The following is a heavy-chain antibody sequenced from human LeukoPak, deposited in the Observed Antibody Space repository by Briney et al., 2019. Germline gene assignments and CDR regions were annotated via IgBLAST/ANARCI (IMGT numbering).Heavy chain of an antibody. D-gene: IGHD4-17*01. Sequence: GGSLRLSCAASGFTFSSYAMHWVRQAPGKGLEWVAVISYDGSNKYYADSVKGRFTISRDNSKNTLYLQMNSLRAEDTAVYYCARTTVSYFDYWGQGTLVTVSS. V-gene: IGHV3-30-3*01. J-gene: IGHJ4*02. CDR2: ISYDGSNK. CDR1: GFTFSSYA. CDR3: ARTTVSYFDY.